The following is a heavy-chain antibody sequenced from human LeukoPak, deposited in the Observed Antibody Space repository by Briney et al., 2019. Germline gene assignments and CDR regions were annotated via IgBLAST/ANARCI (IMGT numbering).Heavy chain of an antibody. CDR1: GFTFSSYG. D-gene: IGHD4-11*01. J-gene: IGHJ4*02. V-gene: IGHV3-30*18. Sequence: GGSLRLSCAASGFTFSSYGMHWVRQAPGKGLERVAVISYDGTNKYYADSVKGRFTISRDNSKNTLYLQMNSLRAEDTAVYYCAKSPSQATVTTVYRFWGQGTLVTVSS. CDR2: ISYDGTNK. CDR3: AKSPSQATVTTVYRF.